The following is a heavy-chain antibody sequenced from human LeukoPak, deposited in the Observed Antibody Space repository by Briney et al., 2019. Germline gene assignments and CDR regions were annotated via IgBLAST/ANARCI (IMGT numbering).Heavy chain of an antibody. D-gene: IGHD2-15*01. CDR2: INSDGSST. V-gene: IGHV3-74*01. CDR1: GSTFSSYW. CDR3: ARGYCSGGSCYWYFDL. J-gene: IGHJ2*01. Sequence: GGSLRLSCAASGSTFSSYWMHWVRQAPGKGLVWVSRINSDGSSTSYADSVKGRFTISRDNAKNSLFLQMNSLRAEDTAVYYCARGYCSGGSCYWYFDLWGRGTLVTVSS.